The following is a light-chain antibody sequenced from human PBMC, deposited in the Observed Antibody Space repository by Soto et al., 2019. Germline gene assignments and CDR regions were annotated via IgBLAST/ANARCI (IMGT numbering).Light chain of an antibody. CDR2: EAS. J-gene: IGKJ2*01. Sequence: DIQMTQSPSSLSTSVGERVTITCQASQDISNSLNWYQQKPGKAPNLLIYEASKLQTGVPSRFSGGGSGTHFTFTISNLQPEDIATYYCQQYDNFPYTFGQGTKLEIK. V-gene: IGKV1-33*01. CDR1: QDISNS. CDR3: QQYDNFPYT.